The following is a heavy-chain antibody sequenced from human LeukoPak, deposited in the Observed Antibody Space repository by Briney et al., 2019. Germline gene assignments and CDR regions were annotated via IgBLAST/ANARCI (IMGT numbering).Heavy chain of an antibody. CDR2: INPNSGGT. CDR1: GGTFSSYA. J-gene: IGHJ5*02. CDR3: ARTLAARNWFDP. V-gene: IGHV1-2*02. D-gene: IGHD6-6*01. Sequence: GASVKVSCKASGGTFSSYAISWVRQAPGQGLEWMGWINPNSGGTNYAQKFQGRVTMTRDTSISAAYMELSRLRSDDTAVYYCARTLAARNWFDPWGQGTLVTVSS.